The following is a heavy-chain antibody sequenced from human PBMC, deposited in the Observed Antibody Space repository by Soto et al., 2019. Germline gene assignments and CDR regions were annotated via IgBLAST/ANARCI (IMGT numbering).Heavy chain of an antibody. Sequence: EVQLVESGGGLVQPGGSLRLSCAASGFTFSRFELHWVRQAPGKGLEWISYSSSSGSTAYYASSVEGRFTISRDNANNSVSLQMDSLRAEDTALYFCTRAAWFPYLSFYWGQGALVTVSS. CDR2: SSSSGSTA. CDR1: GFTFSRFE. CDR3: TRAAWFPYLSFY. J-gene: IGHJ4*02. V-gene: IGHV3-48*03. D-gene: IGHD3-10*01.